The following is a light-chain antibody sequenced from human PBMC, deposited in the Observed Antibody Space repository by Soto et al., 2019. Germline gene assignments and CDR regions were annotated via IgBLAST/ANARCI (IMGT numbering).Light chain of an antibody. Sequence: DIQMTQSPSTLSGSVGDRVTITCRASQTISSWLAWYQQKPGKAPKLLIYKASTLKSGVPSRFSGSGSGTEFTLTISNLQPDDFAVYYCQQYNNWLSFGGGTKVDIK. J-gene: IGKJ4*01. V-gene: IGKV1-5*03. CDR1: QTISSW. CDR3: QQYNNWLS. CDR2: KAS.